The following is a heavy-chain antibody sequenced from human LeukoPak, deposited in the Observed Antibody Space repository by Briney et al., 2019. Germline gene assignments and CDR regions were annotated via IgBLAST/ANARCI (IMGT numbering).Heavy chain of an antibody. Sequence: ASVNVSCKASGYTFTSYGISWVRQAPGQGLEWMGWISAYNGNINYAQKLQGRVTMTTDTSTSTAYMELRSLRSDDTAVYYCARDQSIEWFGEAQDYWGQGTLVTVSS. CDR2: ISAYNGNI. D-gene: IGHD3-10*01. CDR3: ARDQSIEWFGEAQDY. CDR1: GYTFTSYG. J-gene: IGHJ4*02. V-gene: IGHV1-18*01.